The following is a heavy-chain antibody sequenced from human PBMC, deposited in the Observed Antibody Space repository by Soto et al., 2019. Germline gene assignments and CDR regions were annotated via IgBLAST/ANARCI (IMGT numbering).Heavy chain of an antibody. Sequence: LRLSCAASGFTFSSYAMSWVRQTPGKGLEWVSGISGSGGRTYYADSVKGRFTISRDNSNNTLSLQMHILRVEDTAVYFCAKGGYYSLFDIWGQGTMVTVSS. CDR1: GFTFSSYA. J-gene: IGHJ3*02. V-gene: IGHV3-23*01. D-gene: IGHD3-16*01. CDR3: AKGGYYSLFDI. CDR2: ISGSGGRT.